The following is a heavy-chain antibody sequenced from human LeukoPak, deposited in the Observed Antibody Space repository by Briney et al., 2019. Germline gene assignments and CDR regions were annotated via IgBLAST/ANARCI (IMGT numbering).Heavy chain of an antibody. V-gene: IGHV3-64*01. D-gene: IGHD3-22*01. Sequence: GGSLRLSCAASGFTFRSYGMHWVRQAPGKGLEYVSAISSNGGRTYYANSVKGRFTISRDNSRNTLYLQMGSLRAEDMAAYYCATYYYDSGGFHFHHWGQGTLVTVSS. CDR1: GFTFRSYG. CDR2: ISSNGGRT. CDR3: ATYYYDSGGFHFHH. J-gene: IGHJ1*01.